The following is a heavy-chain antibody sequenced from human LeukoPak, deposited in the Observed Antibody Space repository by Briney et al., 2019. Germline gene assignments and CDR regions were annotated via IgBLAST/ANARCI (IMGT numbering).Heavy chain of an antibody. CDR2: IKQDGSEK. CDR3: ALHLIRGTFDY. J-gene: IGHJ4*02. CDR1: GFTFSSYW. Sequence: GGSLRLSCAASGFTFSSYWMCWVRQAPGKGLEWVANIKQDGSEKYYVDSVKGRFTISRDNAKNSLYLQMNSLRAEDTAVYYCALHLIRGTFDYWGQGTLVTVSS. V-gene: IGHV3-7*01. D-gene: IGHD3-10*01.